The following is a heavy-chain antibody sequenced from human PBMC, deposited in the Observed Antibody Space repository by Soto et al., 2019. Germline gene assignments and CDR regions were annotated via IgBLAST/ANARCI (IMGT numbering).Heavy chain of an antibody. V-gene: IGHV1-69*14. J-gene: IGHJ3*02. Sequence: QVHLVQSGAEVKKPGSSVKVSCKASGGTFSTSSINWLRQAPGQRPEWMGNILPVFGTADYAQKFRDRVTITADKSTNTAYMELRSLFSEDAAVYYCARGQEYGGNSNAFDIWGPGTVVTVSS. CDR3: ARGQEYGGNSNAFDI. CDR1: GGTFSTSS. CDR2: ILPVFGTA. D-gene: IGHD4-17*01.